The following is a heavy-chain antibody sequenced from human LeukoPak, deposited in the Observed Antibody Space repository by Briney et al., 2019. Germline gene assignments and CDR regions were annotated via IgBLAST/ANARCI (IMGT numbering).Heavy chain of an antibody. V-gene: IGHV3-23*01. J-gene: IGHJ4*02. CDR1: GFDFTRYG. CDR3: AKGTKVIVVDNYFDY. CDR2: ISGNGGGA. D-gene: IGHD3-22*01. Sequence: GGSLRLSCTASGFDFTRYGFHWVRQAPGKGLEWVSAISGNGGGAYYADSVKGRFTISRDNSKNTLYLQMNSLRAEDTAVYYCAKGTKVIVVDNYFDYWGQGTLVTVSS.